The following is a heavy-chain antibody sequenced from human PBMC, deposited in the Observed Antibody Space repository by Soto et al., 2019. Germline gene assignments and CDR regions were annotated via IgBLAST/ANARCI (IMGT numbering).Heavy chain of an antibody. J-gene: IGHJ6*03. CDR2: INSDGSSP. D-gene: IGHD5-12*01. V-gene: IGHV3-74*01. CDR1: GFTFSSYW. CDR3: ARGYSGYDLYYYYYMDV. Sequence: GGSLRLSCAASGFTFSSYWIHWVRQAPGKGLVWVSRINSDGSSPSYADSVKGRFTISRDNAKNTLYLQMNSLGAEDTAVYYCARGYSGYDLYYYYYMDVWGKGTTVTVSS.